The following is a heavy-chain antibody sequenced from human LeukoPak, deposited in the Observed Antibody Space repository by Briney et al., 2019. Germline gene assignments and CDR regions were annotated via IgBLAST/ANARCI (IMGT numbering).Heavy chain of an antibody. CDR1: GFTFSSYW. V-gene: IGHV3-74*01. CDR2: INSDGSST. D-gene: IGHD6-13*01. CDR3: ARVRSSSWYGHWFDP. J-gene: IGHJ5*02. Sequence: GGSLRLSCAASGFTFSSYWMHWVRQAPGKGLVWVSRINSDGSSTSYADSVKGRFTASRDNAKNTLYLQMNSLRAEDTAVYYCARVRSSSWYGHWFDPWGQGTLVTVSS.